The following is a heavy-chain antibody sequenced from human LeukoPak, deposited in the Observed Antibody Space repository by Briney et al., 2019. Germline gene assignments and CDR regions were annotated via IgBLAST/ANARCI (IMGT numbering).Heavy chain of an antibody. D-gene: IGHD3-3*01. CDR3: LIFPGR. J-gene: IGHJ4*02. CDR1: GFSVINAW. V-gene: IGHV3-15*05. CDR2: IKSRADGGTT. Sequence: GGSLRLSRAASGFSVINAWMSWVRQAPGQGLEWVGRIKSRADGGTTGYAALVEGRFSISRDDSENTLYLQMNSLQIDDTALYYCLIFPGRWGQGTLVTVSS.